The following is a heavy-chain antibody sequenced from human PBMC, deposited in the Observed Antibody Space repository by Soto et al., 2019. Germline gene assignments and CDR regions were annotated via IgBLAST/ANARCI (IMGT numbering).Heavy chain of an antibody. J-gene: IGHJ6*02. D-gene: IGHD3-10*01. Sequence: SETLSLTCTVSGGSVNSDSYYWTWIRQPPGKRLEWIGSLYYSGSTNYNPSLKSRVTISVDTSKNQFSLKLSSVTAADTAVYFCXRESREFSSSGGLDVWGQGTTVTVSS. CDR1: GGSVNSDSYY. CDR3: XRESREFSSSGGLDV. CDR2: LYYSGST. V-gene: IGHV4-61*01.